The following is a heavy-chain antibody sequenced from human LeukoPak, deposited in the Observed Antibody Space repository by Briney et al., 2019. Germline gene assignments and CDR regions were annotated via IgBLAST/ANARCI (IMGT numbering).Heavy chain of an antibody. J-gene: IGHJ5*02. CDR2: INHSGST. CDR3: GRGLPSKYQLPQKKTHTGFAP. CDR1: GGSFSGYY. V-gene: IGHV4-34*01. Sequence: PSETLSLTCAVYGGSFSGYYWSWIRQPPGKGLEWIGEINHSGSTNYNPSLKSRVTISVDTSKNQFSLKLSSVTAADTAVYYWGRGLPSKYQLPQKKTHTGFAPGGQGPLVTVSS. D-gene: IGHD2-2*01.